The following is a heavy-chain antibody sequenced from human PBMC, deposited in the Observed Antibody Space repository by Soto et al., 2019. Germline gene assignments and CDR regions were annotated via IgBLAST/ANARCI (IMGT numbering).Heavy chain of an antibody. Sequence: ASVKVSCKASGYTFTRYGISCVRQAPGQGLEWMAWISIYNGNTNYAQKFQGRVTMTTDTSTSTAYMELRSLRSDDTAVYYCARDLLAITGTSNDAFVFWGQGTMVTVSS. J-gene: IGHJ3*01. CDR2: ISIYNGNT. V-gene: IGHV1-18*01. D-gene: IGHD1-20*01. CDR1: GYTFTRYG. CDR3: ARDLLAITGTSNDAFVF.